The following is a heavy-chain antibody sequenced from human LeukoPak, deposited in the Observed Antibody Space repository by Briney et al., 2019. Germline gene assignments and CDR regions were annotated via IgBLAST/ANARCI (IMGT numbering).Heavy chain of an antibody. Sequence: GGSLRLSCAACGFTFSSYWMSWVRQAPGKGLDGVANIKQVGSEKYYVDSVKGRFTISRDNAKNSLYLQMNSLRAEDTAVYYCARASSRPYSSSWYSDYWGQGTLVTVSS. V-gene: IGHV3-7*01. CDR3: ARASSRPYSSSWYSDY. CDR2: IKQVGSEK. J-gene: IGHJ4*02. D-gene: IGHD6-13*01. CDR1: GFTFSSYW.